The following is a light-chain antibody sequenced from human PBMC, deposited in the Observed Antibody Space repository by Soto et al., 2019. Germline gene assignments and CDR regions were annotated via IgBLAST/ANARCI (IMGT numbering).Light chain of an antibody. CDR2: KAS. CDR1: QSLVYSDGRTY. Sequence: DVVVTQSPLSLSVTLGQPASISCRCSQSLVYSDGRTYLTWFHQRPGQSPRRLIYKASNLDSGVPDRFSGSGSGTDFTLKISRVEAEDVGLYYCMQGTHVPFIFGQGTRLEIK. V-gene: IGKV2D-30*01. CDR3: MQGTHVPFI. J-gene: IGKJ5*01.